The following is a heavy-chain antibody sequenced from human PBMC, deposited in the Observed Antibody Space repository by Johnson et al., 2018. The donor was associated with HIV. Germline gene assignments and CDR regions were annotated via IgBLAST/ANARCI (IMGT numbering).Heavy chain of an antibody. CDR1: GFTFRSYG. Sequence: QVQLVESGGGVVQPGRSLRLSCAASGFTFRSYGMHWVRQAPGKGLEWVAVIWYDGSNKYYADSVKGRFTISRDNSKNSLYLQMNSLRAEDTAVYYCAKDRNGGAVDIWGQGTMVTVSS. CDR2: IWYDGSNK. CDR3: AKDRNGGAVDI. D-gene: IGHD1-14*01. V-gene: IGHV3-33*06. J-gene: IGHJ3*02.